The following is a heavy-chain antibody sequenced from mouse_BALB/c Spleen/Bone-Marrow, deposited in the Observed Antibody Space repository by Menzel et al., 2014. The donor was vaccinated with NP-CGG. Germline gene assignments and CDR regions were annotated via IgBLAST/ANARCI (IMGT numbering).Heavy chain of an antibody. D-gene: IGHD4-1*01. J-gene: IGHJ2*01. CDR3: TRGGNWDDFED. V-gene: IGHV5-17*02. CDR1: GFTFSSFG. Sequence: EVHLAESGGGLVQPGGSRKLSCAASGFTFSSFGMHWVRQAPEKGLEWVAYINSGSSTIYYADTVKRRFTISRDNHKNTLFLQMTSLRSEDTAMYYCTRGGNWDDFEDWGQGTTRAVTS. CDR2: INSGSSTI.